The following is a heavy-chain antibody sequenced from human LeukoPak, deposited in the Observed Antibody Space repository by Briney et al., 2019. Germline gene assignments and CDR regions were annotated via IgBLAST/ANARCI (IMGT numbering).Heavy chain of an antibody. Sequence: ASVKVSCKASGYTFTSYGISWVRQAPGQGLEWMGWISAYNGNTNYAQKLQGRVTMTTDTSTSRAYMELRSLRSDDTAVYYCASGLDYDSSGYYRCWGRGTLVTVSS. CDR2: ISAYNGNT. D-gene: IGHD3-22*01. CDR3: ASGLDYDSSGYYRC. CDR1: GYTFTSYG. V-gene: IGHV1-18*01. J-gene: IGHJ4*02.